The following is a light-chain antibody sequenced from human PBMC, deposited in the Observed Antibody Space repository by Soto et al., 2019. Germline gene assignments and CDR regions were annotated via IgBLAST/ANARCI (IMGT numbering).Light chain of an antibody. J-gene: IGLJ3*02. V-gene: IGLV4-69*01. CDR3: QTWGTGTRWV. Sequence: QPVLTQSPSASASLGASVKLTCTLSSGHSSYSIAWHQQQPEKGPRYLMKLNSDGSHTKGDEIPDRFSGSSSGTERYLTISSLQSEDESDYYSQTWGTGTRWVFGGGTKLTVL. CDR2: LNSDGSH. CDR1: SGHSSYS.